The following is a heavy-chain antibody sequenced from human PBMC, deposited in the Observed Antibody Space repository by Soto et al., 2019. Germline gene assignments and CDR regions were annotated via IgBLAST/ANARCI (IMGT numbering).Heavy chain of an antibody. CDR2: INHSGST. CDR1: GGSFSGYY. V-gene: IGHV4-34*01. J-gene: IGHJ4*02. Sequence: SETLSLTCAVYGGSFSGYYWSWIRQPPGKGLEWIGEINHSGSTNYNPSLKSRVTISVDTSKNQFSLKLSSVTAADTAVYYCASTGVVVAAPRWFDYWGQGTLVTVSS. CDR3: ASTGVVVAAPRWFDY. D-gene: IGHD2-15*01.